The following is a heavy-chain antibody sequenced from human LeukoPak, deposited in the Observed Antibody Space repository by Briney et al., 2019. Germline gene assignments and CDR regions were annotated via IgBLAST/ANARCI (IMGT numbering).Heavy chain of an antibody. J-gene: IGHJ6*03. CDR1: GYTFTSYD. Sequence: ASVKVSCKASGYTFTSYDINWVRQAPGQGLEWMGWISAYNGNTNYAQKLQGRVTMTTDTSTSTAYMELRSLRSDDTAVYYCARAGFLGSPNINYYYYYMDVWGKGTTVTVSS. CDR3: ARAGFLGSPNINYYYYYMDV. CDR2: ISAYNGNT. V-gene: IGHV1-18*01. D-gene: IGHD1-26*01.